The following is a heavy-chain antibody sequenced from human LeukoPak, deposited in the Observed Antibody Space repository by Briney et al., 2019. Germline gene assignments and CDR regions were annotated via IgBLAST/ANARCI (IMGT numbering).Heavy chain of an antibody. D-gene: IGHD3-22*01. V-gene: IGHV4-39*01. Sequence: SETLSLTCTVSGGSISSSSYYWGWIRQPPGKGLEWIGSMYYSGSIYYNPSLKSRVTISVDTSKNQFSLKLSSVTAADTAVYYCARRSGYYSGAFDIWGQGTMVTVSS. CDR3: ARRSGYYSGAFDI. CDR1: GGSISSSSYY. CDR2: MYYSGSI. J-gene: IGHJ3*02.